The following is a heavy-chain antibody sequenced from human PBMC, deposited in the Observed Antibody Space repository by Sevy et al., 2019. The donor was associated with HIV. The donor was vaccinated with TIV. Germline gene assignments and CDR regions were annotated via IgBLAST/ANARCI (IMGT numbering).Heavy chain of an antibody. J-gene: IGHJ5*02. CDR3: AKGGIWSPPTWFDP. D-gene: IGHD3-3*01. CDR1: GFTFSSYA. CDR2: ITGTGSST. Sequence: GGSLRLSCAASGFTFSSYAMSWVRQAPGKGLELVSAITGTGSSTNYADSVKGRFTISRDNSKNTLYLQMNSLRAEDTAVYYCAKGGIWSPPTWFDPWGQGTLVTVSS. V-gene: IGHV3-23*01.